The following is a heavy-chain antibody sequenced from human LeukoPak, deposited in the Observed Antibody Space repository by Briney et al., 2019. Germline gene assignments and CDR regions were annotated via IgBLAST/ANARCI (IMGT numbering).Heavy chain of an antibody. V-gene: IGHV3-33*06. Sequence: GGSLRLSCAASGFTFSSYGMHWVRQAPGKGLEWVAVIWYDGSNKYYADSVKGRFTISRDNSKNTLYLQMNSLRAEDTAVYYCAKVFDILIGSFDYWGQGTLVTVSS. CDR1: GFTFSSYG. J-gene: IGHJ4*02. CDR3: AKVFDILIGSFDY. CDR2: IWYDGSNK. D-gene: IGHD3-9*01.